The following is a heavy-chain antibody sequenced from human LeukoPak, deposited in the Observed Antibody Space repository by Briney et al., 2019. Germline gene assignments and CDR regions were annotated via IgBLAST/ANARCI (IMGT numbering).Heavy chain of an antibody. CDR2: FYYSGST. D-gene: IGHD3-22*01. CDR1: AGSLSGHY. CDR3: ARPYYYDSRIDP. V-gene: IGHV4-30-4*08. Sequence: PSETLSLTCAVSSAGSLSGHYWTWVRQPPGKGLEWIGYFYYSGSTYYNPSLKSRVTISVDTSKNQFSLKLSSVTAADTAVYYCARPYYYDSRIDPWGQGTLVTVSS. J-gene: IGHJ5*02.